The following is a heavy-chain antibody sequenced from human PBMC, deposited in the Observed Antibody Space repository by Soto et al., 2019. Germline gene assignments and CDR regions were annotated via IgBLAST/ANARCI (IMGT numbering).Heavy chain of an antibody. V-gene: IGHV3-74*01. J-gene: IGHJ4*02. CDR1: GFTFSSYW. CDR2: INPGGSIT. D-gene: IGHD2-8*01. Sequence: EEQLVESGGGLVQPGGSLRLSCAASGFTFSSYWMHWVRQAPGKGLVWVSRINPGGSITAYADSEKGRFTISRDNAKNPLYLQMNTLRGDHTAVYYCARVPTGKYGVWNYWGQGILVTVSS. CDR3: ARVPTGKYGVWNY.